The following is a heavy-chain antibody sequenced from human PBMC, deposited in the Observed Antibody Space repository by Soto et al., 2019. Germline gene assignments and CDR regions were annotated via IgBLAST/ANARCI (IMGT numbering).Heavy chain of an antibody. J-gene: IGHJ6*02. V-gene: IGHV4-31*03. D-gene: IGHD4-4*01. CDR3: ARYLTPYSNYYPTYYYGMDV. CDR1: GGSISSGGYY. Sequence: NPSETLSLTCTVSGGSISSGGYYWSWIRQHPGKGLEWIGYIYYGGSTYYNPSLKSRVTISVDTSKNQFSLKLSSVTAADTAVYYCARYLTPYSNYYPTYYYGMDVWGQGTTVTVSS. CDR2: IYYGGST.